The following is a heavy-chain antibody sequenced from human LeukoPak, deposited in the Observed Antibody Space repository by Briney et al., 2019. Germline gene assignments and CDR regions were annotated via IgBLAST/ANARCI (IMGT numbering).Heavy chain of an antibody. J-gene: IGHJ5*02. CDR2: SIPVFGTS. CDR1: GGTFSSYA. Sequence: ASVKVSCKASGGTFSSYAINWVRQAPGQGLEWMGGSIPVFGTSNYAQKFQGRVTITADESTRTAYMELSSLRSEDTAVYYCARVTGGRYCSTTSCYMRGWFDPWGQGTLVTVSS. V-gene: IGHV1-69*13. D-gene: IGHD2-2*02. CDR3: ARVTGGRYCSTTSCYMRGWFDP.